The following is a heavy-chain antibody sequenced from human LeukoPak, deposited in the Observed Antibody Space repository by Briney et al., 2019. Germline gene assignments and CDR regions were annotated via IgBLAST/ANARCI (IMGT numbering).Heavy chain of an antibody. CDR3: ASGQGDTTMVLDY. J-gene: IGHJ4*02. V-gene: IGHV1-2*02. D-gene: IGHD5-18*01. CDR1: GYTFTDYY. Sequence: GASVKVSCKASGYTFTDYYMHWVRQAPGQGLEWMGWINPNSGGTNDAQEFQGRVTMTRDTSISTAYMELSRLRSDDTAVYYCASGQGDTTMVLDYWGQGTLVTVSS. CDR2: INPNSGGT.